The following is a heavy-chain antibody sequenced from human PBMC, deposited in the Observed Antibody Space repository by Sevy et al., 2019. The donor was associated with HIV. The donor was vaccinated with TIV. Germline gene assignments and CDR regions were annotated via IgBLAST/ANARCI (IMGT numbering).Heavy chain of an antibody. CDR2: ISAFNGNT. CDR1: GFRFSSYF. J-gene: IGHJ3*01. Sequence: ASVKVSCKASGFRFSSYFFSWLRQPPGQGLECLGWISAFNGNTNSPHQLKDRATITIDASRDTAYMELRSLRPDDTAVYYCATSGTLITTKAGGFDVWGQGTRVTVSS. V-gene: IGHV1-18*01. D-gene: IGHD3-10*01. CDR3: ATSGTLITTKAGGFDV.